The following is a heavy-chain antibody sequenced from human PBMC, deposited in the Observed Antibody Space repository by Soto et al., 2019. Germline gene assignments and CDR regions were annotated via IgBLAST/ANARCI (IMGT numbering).Heavy chain of an antibody. J-gene: IGHJ3*02. D-gene: IGHD3-3*01. CDR1: GGTFSSYA. CDR3: ARGGPYYDFWRGYYSQRGASAAFDI. Sequence: GASVKVSCKASGGTFSSYAISWVRQAPGQGLEWMGGIIPIFGTANYAQKFQGRVTITADESTSTAYMELSSLRSEDTAVYYCARGGPYYDFWRGYYSQRGASAAFDIWGQGTMVTVSS. V-gene: IGHV1-69*13. CDR2: IIPIFGTA.